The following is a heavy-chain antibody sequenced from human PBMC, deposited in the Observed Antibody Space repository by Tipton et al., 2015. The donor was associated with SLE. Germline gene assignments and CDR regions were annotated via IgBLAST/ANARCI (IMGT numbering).Heavy chain of an antibody. CDR3: ARVSPVQGVITHSWFDP. Sequence: SLTCAVYGGSFSGYYWSWIRQPPGKGLEWIGEINPSGRTNYNPSLKSRVTISVDTSKNQFSLKLSSVTAADTAVYYCARVSPVQGVITHSWFDPWGQGTLVTVSS. D-gene: IGHD3-10*01. CDR1: GGSFSGYY. CDR2: INPSGRT. J-gene: IGHJ5*02. V-gene: IGHV4-34*01.